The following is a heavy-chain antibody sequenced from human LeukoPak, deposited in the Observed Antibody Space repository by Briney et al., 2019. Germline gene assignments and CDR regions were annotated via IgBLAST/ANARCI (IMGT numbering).Heavy chain of an antibody. Sequence: PSETLSLTCAVYGGSFSGYYWSWIRQPPGKGLEWIGEINHSGSTNYNPSLKSRVTISVDTSKNQFSLKLSSVTAADTAVYYCARGQQLPMRYYYMDVWGKGTTVTVSS. CDR2: INHSGST. CDR1: GGSFSGYY. CDR3: ARGQQLPMRYYYMDV. J-gene: IGHJ6*03. D-gene: IGHD6-13*01. V-gene: IGHV4-34*01.